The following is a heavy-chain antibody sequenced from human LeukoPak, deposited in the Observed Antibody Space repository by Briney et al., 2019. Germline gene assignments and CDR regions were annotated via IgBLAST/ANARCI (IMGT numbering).Heavy chain of an antibody. CDR1: GYSFTTYW. V-gene: IGHV5-51*01. J-gene: IGHJ5*02. Sequence: GESLKISCKGSGYSFTTYWIGWVRQMPGKGLEWMGIIYPGDSDTRYSPSSQGQVTISADKSISTAYLQWSSLKASDTAMYYCARTSSTKLTDYNWFDPWGQGTLVTVSS. CDR2: IYPGDSDT. D-gene: IGHD3-3*02. CDR3: ARTSSTKLTDYNWFDP.